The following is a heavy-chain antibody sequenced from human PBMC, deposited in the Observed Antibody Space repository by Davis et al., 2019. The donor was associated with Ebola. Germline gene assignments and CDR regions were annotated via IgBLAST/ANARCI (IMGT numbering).Heavy chain of an antibody. V-gene: IGHV1-46*03. CDR2: INPSGGST. D-gene: IGHD5-18*01. CDR3: ATGQWRLWLIY. CDR1: GFTLTKYA. J-gene: IGHJ4*02. Sequence: AASVKVSCKASGFTLTKYAIHWVRQAPGQRLEWMGIINPSGGSTSYAQKFQGRVTMTRDTSTSTVYMELSSLRSEDTAVYYCATGQWRLWLIYWGQGTLVTVSS.